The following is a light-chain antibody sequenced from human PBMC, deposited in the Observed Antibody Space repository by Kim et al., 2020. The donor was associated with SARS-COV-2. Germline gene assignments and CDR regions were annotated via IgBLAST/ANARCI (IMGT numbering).Light chain of an antibody. V-gene: IGKV3-20*01. CDR3: QHYSDSPHT. J-gene: IGKJ2*01. CDR1: QTINCHY. Sequence: LSPGERATLSCRASQTINCHYLAWYQQRPGQAPRLLIYGASSRATGIPDKFTGTGSGTDFTLTISRLDPEDVAVYYCQHYSDSPHTFGQGTKLEI. CDR2: GAS.